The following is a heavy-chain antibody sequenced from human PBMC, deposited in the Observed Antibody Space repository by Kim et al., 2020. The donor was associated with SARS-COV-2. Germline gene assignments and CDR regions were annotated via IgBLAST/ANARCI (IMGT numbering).Heavy chain of an antibody. CDR3: VKVYHPGYSGYDSFLLFDY. D-gene: IGHD5-12*01. CDR1: GFTFSSYA. CDR2: ISSNGGST. J-gene: IGHJ4*02. Sequence: GGSLRLSCSASGFTFSSYAMHWVRQAPGKGLEYVSAISSNGGSTYYADSVKGRFTISRDNSKNTLYLQMSSLRAEDTAVYYCVKVYHPGYSGYDSFLLFDYWGQGTLVTVSS. V-gene: IGHV3-64D*09.